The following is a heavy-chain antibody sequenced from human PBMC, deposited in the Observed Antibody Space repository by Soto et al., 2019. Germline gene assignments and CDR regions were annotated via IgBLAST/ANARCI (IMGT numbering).Heavy chain of an antibody. D-gene: IGHD2-21*02. Sequence: PSETLSLTCAVYGGSFSVYYWSWIRQPPGKGLEWIGEINHSGNTNYNPSLKSRVTISVDTSKNQFSLKLSSVTAADAAMYYCAKGRTLVVVTTSPDSWGQGTLVTVSS. V-gene: IGHV4-34*01. CDR1: GGSFSVYY. CDR3: AKGRTLVVVTTSPDS. CDR2: INHSGNT. J-gene: IGHJ4*02.